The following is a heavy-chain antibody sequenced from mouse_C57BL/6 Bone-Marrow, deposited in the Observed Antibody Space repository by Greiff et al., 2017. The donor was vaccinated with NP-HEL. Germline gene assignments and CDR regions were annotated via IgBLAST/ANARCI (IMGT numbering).Heavy chain of an antibody. Sequence: VQLQQSGAELVKPGASVKLSCKASGYTFTEYTIHWVKQRSGQGLEWIGWFYPGSGSIKYNEKFKDKATLTADKSSSTAYMQLNSLTSEDSAVYFCAREPTVVGFDYWGQGTTLTVSS. CDR1: GYTFTEYT. V-gene: IGHV1-62-2*01. CDR3: AREPTVVGFDY. CDR2: FYPGSGSI. J-gene: IGHJ2*01. D-gene: IGHD1-1*01.